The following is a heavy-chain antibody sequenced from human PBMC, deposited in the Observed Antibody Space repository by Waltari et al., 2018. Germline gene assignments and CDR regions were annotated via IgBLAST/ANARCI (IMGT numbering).Heavy chain of an antibody. CDR2: INPNSGGT. D-gene: IGHD3-16*01. J-gene: IGHJ6*02. CDR3: ARDGGSSGGPTTYYYYYGMDV. Sequence: QVQLVQSGAEVKKPGASVKVSCKASGYTFTGYYMHWVRQAPGQGLEWMGRINPNSGGTNYAQKFQGRVTMTRDTSISTAYMELSRLRSDDTAVYYCARDGGSSGGPTTYYYYYGMDVWGQGTTVTVSS. V-gene: IGHV1-2*06. CDR1: GYTFTGYY.